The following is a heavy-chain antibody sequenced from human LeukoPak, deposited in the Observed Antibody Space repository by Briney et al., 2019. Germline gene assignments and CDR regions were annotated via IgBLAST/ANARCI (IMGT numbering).Heavy chain of an antibody. CDR1: GYTFTSYA. V-gene: IGHV7-4-1*02. CDR3: AREQGSGWPYYYYYMDV. D-gene: IGHD6-19*01. CDR2: INTNTGNP. Sequence: ASVKVSCKASGYTFTSYAMNWVRQAPGQGLEWMGRINTNTGNPTYAQGFTGRFVFSLDTSVSTAYLQISSLKAEDTAVYYCAREQGSGWPYYYYYMDVWGKGTTVTVSS. J-gene: IGHJ6*03.